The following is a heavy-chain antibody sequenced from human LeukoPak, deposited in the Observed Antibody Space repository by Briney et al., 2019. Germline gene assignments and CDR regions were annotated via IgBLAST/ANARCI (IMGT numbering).Heavy chain of an antibody. D-gene: IGHD3-10*01. V-gene: IGHV4-61*02. CDR1: GGSISSGDYY. J-gene: IGHJ6*03. Sequence: PSQTLSLTCTVSGGSISSGDYYWSWIRQPAGKGLEWIGRIYTSGSTNYNPSLKSRVTMSVDTSKNQFSLKLSSVTAADTAVYYCARAPILWFGEFDNYYYYYYMDVWGKGTTVTVSS. CDR3: ARAPILWFGEFDNYYYYYYMDV. CDR2: IYTSGST.